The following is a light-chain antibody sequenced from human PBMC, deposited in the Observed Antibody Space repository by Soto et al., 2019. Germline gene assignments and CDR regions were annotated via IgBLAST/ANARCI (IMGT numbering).Light chain of an antibody. CDR3: QQGYTTPYT. CDR1: QSISNF. Sequence: DIQMTQSPSSLSVSVGDRGTITCRASQSISNFLNWYQQKPGKAPKLLIYESSNLQSGVPSRFSGSGSGTDFTLTISSLQPEDFATYYWQQGYTTPYTFGQGTNIQIK. J-gene: IGKJ2*01. CDR2: ESS. V-gene: IGKV1-39*01.